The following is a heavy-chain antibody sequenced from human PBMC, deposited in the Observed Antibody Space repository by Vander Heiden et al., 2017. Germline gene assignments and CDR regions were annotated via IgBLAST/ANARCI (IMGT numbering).Heavy chain of an antibody. V-gene: IGHV3-23*01. D-gene: IGHD2-8*01. Sequence: EVQLLESGGGLVQPGGSLRLSCAASGFTFSSDARSWVRQARGKGLEWVSAISGSGGSTYYADSVKGRFTISRDNSKNTLYLQMNSLRAEDTAVYYCAKTRCTNGVCSYYFDYWGQGTLVTVSS. J-gene: IGHJ4*02. CDR2: ISGSGGST. CDR3: AKTRCTNGVCSYYFDY. CDR1: GFTFSSDA.